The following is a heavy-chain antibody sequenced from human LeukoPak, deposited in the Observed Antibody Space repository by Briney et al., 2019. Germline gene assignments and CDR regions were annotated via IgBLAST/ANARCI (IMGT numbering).Heavy chain of an antibody. CDR3: ARMYSSSSEYNWFDP. V-gene: IGHV4-59*01. J-gene: IGHJ5*02. D-gene: IGHD6-6*01. Sequence: SETLSLTCTVSGGSISSYYWSWIRQPPGEGLEWIGYIYYSGSTNYNPSLKSRVTISVDTSKNQFSLKLSSVTAADTAVYYCARMYSSSSEYNWFDPWGQGTLVTVSS. CDR1: GGSISSYY. CDR2: IYYSGST.